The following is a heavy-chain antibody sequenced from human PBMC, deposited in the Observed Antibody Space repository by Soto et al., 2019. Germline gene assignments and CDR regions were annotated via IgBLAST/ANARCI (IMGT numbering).Heavy chain of an antibody. CDR2: IGGRGNSA. CDR3: VREGRGSFDF. J-gene: IGHJ3*01. CDR1: GFIFTNHA. D-gene: IGHD5-12*01. Sequence: GGSLRLSCAAPGFIFTNHAMNWLRQAPGKGLEWVSVIGGRGNSAYYADSVQGRFTISRDNSKNTLSLQMSSLTADDTAIYYCVREGRGSFDFWGRGTMVTVSS. V-gene: IGHV3-23*01.